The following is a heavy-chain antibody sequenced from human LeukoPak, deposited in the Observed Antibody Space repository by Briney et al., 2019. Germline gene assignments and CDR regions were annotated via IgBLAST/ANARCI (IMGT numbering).Heavy chain of an antibody. D-gene: IGHD2-15*01. CDR1: GLTFSNLK. CDR2: ISAGGRTT. V-gene: IGHV3-48*03. J-gene: IGHJ3*02. Sequence: GGSLRLSCAVSGLTFSNLKMNWVRQAPGKGLEWVSYISAGGRTTFYADSVTGRFTISRDNAKNSLYLQMNSLRTEDTAVYYCAAPGVVAAEQTAFDIWGQGTMVTVSS. CDR3: AAPGVVAAEQTAFDI.